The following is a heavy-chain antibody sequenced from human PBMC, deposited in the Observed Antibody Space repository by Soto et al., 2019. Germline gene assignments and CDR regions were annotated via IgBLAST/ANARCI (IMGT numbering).Heavy chain of an antibody. V-gene: IGHV1-69*02. D-gene: IGHD2-15*01. Sequence: AASVKVSCKASGGTFSSYTISWVRQAPGQGLEWMGRIIPILGIANYAQKFQGRVTITADKSTSTAYMELSSLRSEDTAVYYCARGLGYCSGGSCYSSLDIWGQGTMVTVSS. CDR2: IIPILGIA. CDR1: GGTFSSYT. J-gene: IGHJ3*02. CDR3: ARGLGYCSGGSCYSSLDI.